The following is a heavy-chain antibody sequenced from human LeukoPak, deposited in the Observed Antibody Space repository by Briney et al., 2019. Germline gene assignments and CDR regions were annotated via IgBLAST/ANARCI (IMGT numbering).Heavy chain of an antibody. V-gene: IGHV1-2*02. J-gene: IGHJ4*02. D-gene: IGHD2-21*02. CDR3: ARVLAYCGGDCYY. CDR2: INPNSGGT. CDR1: GYTFTGYY. Sequence: ASVKVSCKASGYTFTGYYMHWVRQAPGQGLEWMGWINPNSGGTNYAQKFQGRVTMTRDTSISTAYMELSRLRSDDTAVYYCARVLAYCGGDCYYWGQGTLVTVSS.